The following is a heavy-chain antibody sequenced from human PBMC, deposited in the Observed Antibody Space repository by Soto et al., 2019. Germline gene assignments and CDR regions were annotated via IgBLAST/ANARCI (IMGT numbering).Heavy chain of an antibody. CDR1: GLTFSTSA. Sequence: LRRSCAASGLTFSTSAIHWVRQSPGKGLEWVAMISHDGSHEYYGDSVKGRFSVSRDNSHNILHLQMNSLRIEDTAVYFCARNTDHRLVRGWLDPWGQGTLVTVSS. CDR2: ISHDGSHE. CDR3: ARNTDHRLVRGWLDP. J-gene: IGHJ5*02. V-gene: IGHV3-30-3*01. D-gene: IGHD3-10*01.